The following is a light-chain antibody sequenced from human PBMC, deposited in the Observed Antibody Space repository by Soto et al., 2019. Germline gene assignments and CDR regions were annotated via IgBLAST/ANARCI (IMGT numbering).Light chain of an antibody. J-gene: IGKJ1*01. CDR2: SAS. CDR1: QALSNY. CDR3: QHYYGYSWT. V-gene: IGKV1-9*01. Sequence: DIQLTQSPSVLSASVGDTVTITCRASQALSNYLAWYQQKPGKAPDLLIYSASTLQSGVPSRFSGSGSETEFTLTISSLQSDDFATYYCQHYYGYSWTFGQGTKVDIK.